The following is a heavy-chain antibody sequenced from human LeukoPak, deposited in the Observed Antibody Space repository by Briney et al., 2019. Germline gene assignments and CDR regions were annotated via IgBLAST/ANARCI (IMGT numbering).Heavy chain of an antibody. CDR1: GFTFSSYW. D-gene: IGHD6-19*01. CDR2: INSDGSSS. V-gene: IGHV3-74*01. CDR3: AKSSGWYDY. Sequence: PGGSLRLSCAASGFTFSSYWMHWVRQAPGKGLVWVSRINSDGSSSSYADSVKGRFTISRDNAKNALYLQMNSLRAEDTAVYYCAKSSGWYDYWGQGTLVTVSS. J-gene: IGHJ4*02.